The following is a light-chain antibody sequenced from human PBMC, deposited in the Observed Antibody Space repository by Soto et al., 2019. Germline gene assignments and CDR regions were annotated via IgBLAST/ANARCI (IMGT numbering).Light chain of an antibody. CDR1: QDIRTF. Sequence: DLQMTQFPSSLSASVGDRVTITCRASQDIRTFLAWYQQRPGQVPKLLIYAASTLQSGVPSRLSGRGAGTDFTLIISSLQPEDVASEYCQKYNIAPWTFGHGTRV. CDR3: QKYNIAPWT. V-gene: IGKV1-27*01. CDR2: AAS. J-gene: IGKJ1*01.